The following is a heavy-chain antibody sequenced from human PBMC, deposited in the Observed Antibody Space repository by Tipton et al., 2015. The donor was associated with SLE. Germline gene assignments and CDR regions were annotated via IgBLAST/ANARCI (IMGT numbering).Heavy chain of an antibody. V-gene: IGHV4-61*01. Sequence: TLSLTCTVSGGSISSSSYYWGWIRQPPGKGLEWIGYIYYSGSTNYNPSLKSRVTISVDTSKNQFSLKLSSVTAADTAVYYCARERDYGDYVDFDYWGQGTLVTVSS. J-gene: IGHJ4*02. CDR1: GGSISSSSYY. D-gene: IGHD4-17*01. CDR2: IYYSGST. CDR3: ARERDYGDYVDFDY.